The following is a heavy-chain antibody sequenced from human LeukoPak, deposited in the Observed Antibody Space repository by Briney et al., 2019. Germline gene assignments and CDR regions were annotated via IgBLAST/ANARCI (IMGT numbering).Heavy chain of an antibody. CDR3: ARRSPHFDY. Sequence: SETLSLTCTVSGYSISSGYYWSWIRQPPGKELEWIGYIYYSGSTNYKPSLKSRVTISVDTSKNQFSLKLSSMTAADTAVYYCARRSPHFDYWGQGTLVTVSS. CDR2: IYYSGST. J-gene: IGHJ4*02. V-gene: IGHV4-61*01. CDR1: GYSISSGYY.